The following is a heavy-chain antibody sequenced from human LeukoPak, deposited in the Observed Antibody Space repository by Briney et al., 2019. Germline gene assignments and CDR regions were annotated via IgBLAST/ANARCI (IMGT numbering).Heavy chain of an antibody. Sequence: GGSLRLSCAASGFTFSSYAMSWVRQAPGKGLEWVSAISGSGDSTYYADSVKGRFTISRDNSKNTLYLQMNSLRAEDTAVYYCAKDPRGPRGGRGYNWFDPWGQGTLVTVSS. CDR1: GFTFSSYA. J-gene: IGHJ5*02. D-gene: IGHD3-10*01. CDR2: ISGSGDST. CDR3: AKDPRGPRGGRGYNWFDP. V-gene: IGHV3-23*01.